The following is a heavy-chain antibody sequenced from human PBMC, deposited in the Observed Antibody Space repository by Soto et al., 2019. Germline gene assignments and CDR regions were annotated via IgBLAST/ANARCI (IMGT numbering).Heavy chain of an antibody. Sequence: SETLSLTCAVYGGSFSGYYWTWIRQPPGAGLEWIGEINHSGSTNYNPSLKSRVTISVDRSKNQFSLKLSSVTAADTAVYYCARVGGYSYGLIDYWGQGTLVTVSS. CDR3: ARVGGYSYGLIDY. J-gene: IGHJ4*02. CDR2: INHSGST. V-gene: IGHV4-34*01. CDR1: GGSFSGYY. D-gene: IGHD5-18*01.